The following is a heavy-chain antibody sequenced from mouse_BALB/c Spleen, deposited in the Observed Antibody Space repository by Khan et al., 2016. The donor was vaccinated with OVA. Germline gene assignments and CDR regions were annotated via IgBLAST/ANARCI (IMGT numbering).Heavy chain of an antibody. Sequence: QVQLKESGPGLVAPSQSLSITCTVSGFSLPRYNIHWVRQPPGKGLEWLGMIWGGGGTDYNSTLKSRLSIRKDNSQSQVLLKMNSLQTDDTAIYYCARAYYRYDGYYAMDYWGQGTSVTVSS. D-gene: IGHD2-14*01. J-gene: IGHJ4*01. CDR3: ARAYYRYDGYYAMDY. CDR1: GFSLPRYN. V-gene: IGHV2-6-4*01. CDR2: IWGGGGT.